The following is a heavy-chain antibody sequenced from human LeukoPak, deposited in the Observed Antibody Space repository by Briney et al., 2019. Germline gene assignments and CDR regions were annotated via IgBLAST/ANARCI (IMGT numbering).Heavy chain of an antibody. J-gene: IGHJ6*01. CDR1: GFTFSDYY. CDR3: ARDIPNCGGDCNTEGYYYSYYGMDV. Sequence: PGGSLRLSCAASGFTFSDYYMSWIRQAPGKGLEWVSYISSSSSTIYYADSVKGRFTISRDNAKNSLYLQMNSLRDEDTAVYYCARDIPNCGGDCNTEGYYYSYYGMDVGGKGPRSPSPQ. D-gene: IGHD2-21*02. V-gene: IGHV3-11*04. CDR2: ISSSSSTI.